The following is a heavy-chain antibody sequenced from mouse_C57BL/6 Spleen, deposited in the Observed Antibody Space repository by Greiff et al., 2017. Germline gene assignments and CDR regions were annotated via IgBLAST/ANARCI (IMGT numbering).Heavy chain of an antibody. CDR3: AKWSNYCDY. Sequence: VQLQQSGAELVKPGASVKISCKASGYAFSSYWMHWVKQRPGKGLEWIGQIYPGDGDTNYNGKFKGKATLTADKSSSTAYMQLSSLTSEDSAVYFSAKWSNYCDYWGQGTTLTVSA. J-gene: IGHJ2*01. CDR1: GYAFSSYW. V-gene: IGHV1-80*01. D-gene: IGHD5-1*01. CDR2: IYPGDGDT.